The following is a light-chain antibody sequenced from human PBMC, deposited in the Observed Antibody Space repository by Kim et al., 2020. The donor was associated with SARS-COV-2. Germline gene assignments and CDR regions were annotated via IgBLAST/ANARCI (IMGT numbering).Light chain of an antibody. J-gene: IGKJ4*01. CDR1: QGITTY. CDR2: AAS. V-gene: IGKV1-9*01. CDR3: QQLNSYPLT. Sequence: ASVGDRVTITCRASQGITTYLAWYQQKPGKAPNLLIYAASTLQSGVPSRFSGSGSGTDFTLTISSLQPEDFATYYCQQLNSYPLTFGGGTKVDIK.